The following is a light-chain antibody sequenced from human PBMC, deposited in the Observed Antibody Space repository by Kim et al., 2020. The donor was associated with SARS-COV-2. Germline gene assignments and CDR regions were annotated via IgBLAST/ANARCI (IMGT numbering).Light chain of an antibody. CDR1: KLGDKY. J-gene: IGLJ3*02. V-gene: IGLV3-1*01. Sequence: SYELTQPPSVSVSPGQTASITCSGDKLGDKYACWYQQKPGQSPVLVIYQDSKRPSGIPERFSGSNSGNTANLTISGTQAMDEADYYCQAWDSSNWVFGGG. CDR2: QDS. CDR3: QAWDSSNWV.